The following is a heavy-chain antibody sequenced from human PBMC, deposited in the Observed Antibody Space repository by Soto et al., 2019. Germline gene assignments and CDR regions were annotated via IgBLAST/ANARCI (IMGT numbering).Heavy chain of an antibody. J-gene: IGHJ4*02. CDR1: GGSISSSSYY. CDR3: ARQILERPYFDY. D-gene: IGHD3-3*01. CDR2: IYYSGST. Sequence: SETLSLTCTVSGGSISSSSYYWGWIRQPPGKGLEWIGSIYYSGSTYYNPSLKSRVTISVDTSKNQFSLKLSSVTAADTAVYYCARQILERPYFDYWGQGTLVTVSS. V-gene: IGHV4-39*01.